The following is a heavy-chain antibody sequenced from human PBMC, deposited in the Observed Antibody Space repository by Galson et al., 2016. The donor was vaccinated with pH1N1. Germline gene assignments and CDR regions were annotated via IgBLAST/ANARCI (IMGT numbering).Heavy chain of an antibody. CDR3: ARDLRTTGTLRGRPPSNWFDP. CDR2: IWYDRSNK. CDR1: GFTFSSYG. V-gene: IGHV3-33*01. D-gene: IGHD1-1*01. J-gene: IGHJ5*02. Sequence: SLRLSCAASGFTFSSYGMHWVRQAPGKGLEWVAVIWYDRSNKYYADSVKGRFTISRDNSKNTLYLQMNTLRAEDTAVYYCARDLRTTGTLRGRPPSNWFDPWGQGTLVTVSS.